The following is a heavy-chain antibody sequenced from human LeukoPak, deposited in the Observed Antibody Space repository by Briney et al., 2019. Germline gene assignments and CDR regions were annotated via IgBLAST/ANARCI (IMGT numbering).Heavy chain of an antibody. CDR2: IYYSGST. CDR3: ARDATGSLIAVTANDAFDI. V-gene: IGHV4-30-4*01. CDR1: GGSISSGDYY. J-gene: IGHJ3*02. D-gene: IGHD3-9*01. Sequence: SETLSLTCTVSGGSISSGDYYWSWIRQPPGKGLEWIWYIYYSGSTYYNPSLKGRVTISVDTSKNQFSLKLNSVTAADTAVYYCARDATGSLIAVTANDAFDIWGQGTMVTVSS.